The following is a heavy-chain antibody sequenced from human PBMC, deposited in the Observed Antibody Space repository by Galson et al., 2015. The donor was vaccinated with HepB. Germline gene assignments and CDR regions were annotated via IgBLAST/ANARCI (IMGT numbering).Heavy chain of an antibody. CDR3: AKDLGYIYSIDC. J-gene: IGHJ4*02. CDR1: GFIFSSYG. Sequence: SLRLSCAASGFIFSSYGMHWVRQAPGKGLEWVAIISSDGSNKYYRDSVKGRFSISRGNSKNTLYLQMNSLRDEDTAVYYCAKDLGYIYSIDCWGQGTLVTVSS. CDR2: ISSDGSNK. V-gene: IGHV3-30*18. D-gene: IGHD5-18*01.